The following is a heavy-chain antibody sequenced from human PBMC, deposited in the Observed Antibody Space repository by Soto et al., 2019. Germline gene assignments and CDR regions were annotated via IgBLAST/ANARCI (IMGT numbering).Heavy chain of an antibody. CDR2: ISGSGGST. CDR3: AKDPFGCGYLDY. V-gene: IGHV3-23*01. CDR1: GFTFSSYA. Sequence: PGRSLRLSCAASGFTFSSYAMSWVGQSPGKGLEWVSAISGSGGSTYYADSVKGRFTISRDTSKNTLYLQMNSLRAEDTAVHYCAKDPFGCGYLDYWRQGTLVTVSS. D-gene: IGHD3-10*01. J-gene: IGHJ4*02.